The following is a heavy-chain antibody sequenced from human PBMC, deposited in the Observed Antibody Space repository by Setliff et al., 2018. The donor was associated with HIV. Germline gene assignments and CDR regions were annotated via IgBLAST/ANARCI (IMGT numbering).Heavy chain of an antibody. D-gene: IGHD6-19*01. Sequence: LSLTCTVSAYSIRNGYYWGWIRQSPGKGLEWIGTLYYDGNTYYNPSLKSRVTMSVDTSKNQFSLNLNSVTAADTAVYYCARETIRSGHPSEAGFDFWGQGALVTVSS. J-gene: IGHJ4*02. V-gene: IGHV4-38-2*02. CDR2: LYYDGNT. CDR3: ARETIRSGHPSEAGFDF. CDR1: AYSIRNGYY.